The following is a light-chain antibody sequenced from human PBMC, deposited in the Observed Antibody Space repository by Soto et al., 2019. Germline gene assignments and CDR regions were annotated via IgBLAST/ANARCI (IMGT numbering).Light chain of an antibody. CDR1: QSVSSF. CDR3: QQRGNWPPT. J-gene: IGKJ3*01. Sequence: EIVLTLSPATLSLSPGERATLSCRASQSVSSFLAWYQQKPGQPPRLLIYDASNRATGIPGRFSGSGSGTDFTLTISSLEPEDFAAYYCQQRGNWPPTFGPGTKVDI. V-gene: IGKV3-11*01. CDR2: DAS.